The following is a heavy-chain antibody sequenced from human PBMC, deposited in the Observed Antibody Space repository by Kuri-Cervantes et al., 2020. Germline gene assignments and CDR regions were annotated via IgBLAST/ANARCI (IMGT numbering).Heavy chain of an antibody. D-gene: IGHD3-22*01. CDR2: ISYDGSNK. V-gene: IGHV3-30-3*01. CDR3: AGGATYYYDSSGYYLLDY. J-gene: IGHJ4*02. CDR1: GFTFSSYA. Sequence: GESLKISCAASGFTFSSYAMHWVRQAPGKGLEWVAVISYDGSNKYYADSVKGRFTISRDNSKNTLYLQMNSLRAEDTAVHYCAGGATYYYDSSGYYLLDYWGQGTLVTVSS.